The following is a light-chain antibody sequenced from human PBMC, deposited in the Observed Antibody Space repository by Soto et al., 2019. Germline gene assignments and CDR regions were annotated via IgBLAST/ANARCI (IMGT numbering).Light chain of an antibody. Sequence: EIVLTQSPATLSLSPGERATLSCRASQSVSSYLAWYQQKPGQAPRLLIYDASNRATGIPARFSGSGSGTDFTITISSLEPEDFAVYYCQQRSNWPPENTFGQGTKLEIK. J-gene: IGKJ2*01. V-gene: IGKV3-11*01. CDR1: QSVSSY. CDR3: QQRSNWPPENT. CDR2: DAS.